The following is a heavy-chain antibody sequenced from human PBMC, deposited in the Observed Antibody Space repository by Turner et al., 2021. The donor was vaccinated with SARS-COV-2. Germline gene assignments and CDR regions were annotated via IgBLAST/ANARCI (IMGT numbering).Heavy chain of an antibody. V-gene: IGHV4-39*01. CDR1: GGSISSSSYY. J-gene: IGHJ1*01. D-gene: IGHD2-21*01. CDR3: ARHSPEFLFSCSSQHTRSLCD. Sequence: QLQLQESGPALVKPSETLSLTFTVPGGSISSSSYYWGWIRQPPGKGLEWIGSIYYSGSTYNKSSLKSRVTMSVDTSKNQFSLKLTSVTAADTAVYYCARHSPEFLFSCSSQHTRSLCDWG. CDR2: IYYSGST.